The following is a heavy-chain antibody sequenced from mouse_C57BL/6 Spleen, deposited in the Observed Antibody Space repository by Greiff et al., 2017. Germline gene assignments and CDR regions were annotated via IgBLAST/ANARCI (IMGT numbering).Heavy chain of an antibody. V-gene: IGHV1-50*01. CDR3: ARNYDAMDD. CDR2: IDPSDSYT. CDR1: GFTFTSYW. J-gene: IGHJ4*01. Sequence: QVQLLQSGAELVKPGASVKLSCKASGFTFTSYWMQWVKQRPGQGLEWIGEIDPSDSYTNYNQKFKGKATLTVYTSSSTAYMQLSSLTSEDSAVYYCARNYDAMDDWGQGTSVTVSS.